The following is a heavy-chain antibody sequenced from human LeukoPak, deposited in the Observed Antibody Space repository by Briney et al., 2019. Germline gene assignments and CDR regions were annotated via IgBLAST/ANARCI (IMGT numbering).Heavy chain of an antibody. D-gene: IGHD2-15*01. CDR3: ARDAVVVVAASGPGYYFDY. CDR1: GFTFSGYN. V-gene: IGHV3-21*01. Sequence: SGGSLRLSCAASGFTFSGYNMNWVRQAPGKGLEWVSSISSSSSYIYYADSVKGRFTIPRDNAKNSLYLQMNSLRAEDTAVYYCARDAVVVVAASGPGYYFDYWGQGTLATVSS. J-gene: IGHJ4*02. CDR2: ISSSSSYI.